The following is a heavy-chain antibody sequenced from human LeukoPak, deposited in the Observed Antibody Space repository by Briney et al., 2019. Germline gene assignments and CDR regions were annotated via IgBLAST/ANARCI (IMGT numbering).Heavy chain of an antibody. V-gene: IGHV1-69*13. CDR3: AGSTVTRLAEYFQH. D-gene: IGHD4-17*01. CDR2: IIPIFGTA. CDR1: GGTFSSYA. Sequence: ASVKVSCKASGGTFSSYAISWVRQAPGQGLEWTGGIIPIFGTANYAQKFQGRVTITAEESTSTAYMELSSLRSEDTAVYYCAGSTVTRLAEYFQHWGQGTLVTVSS. J-gene: IGHJ1*01.